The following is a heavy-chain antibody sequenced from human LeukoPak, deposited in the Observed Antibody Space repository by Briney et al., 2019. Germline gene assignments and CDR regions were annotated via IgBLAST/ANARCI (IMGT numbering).Heavy chain of an antibody. CDR1: GGTFTSYA. V-gene: IGHV1-69*05. Sequence: SVKVSCKASGGTFTSYAISWVRQAPGQGLEWMGRIIPIFGTGNYAQKFQGRVTITTDESTSTAYMELSSLRSEDTAVYYCARDNGGYSSRAFDYWGQGTLVTVSS. D-gene: IGHD6-13*01. J-gene: IGHJ4*02. CDR2: IIPIFGTG. CDR3: ARDNGGYSSRAFDY.